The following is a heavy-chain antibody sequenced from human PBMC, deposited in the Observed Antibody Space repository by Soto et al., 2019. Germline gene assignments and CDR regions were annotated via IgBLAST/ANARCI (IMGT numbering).Heavy chain of an antibody. Sequence: SGGSLRLSCAASGFTFSSYGMHWVRQAPGKGLEWVAVISYDGSNKYYADSVKGRFTISRDNSKNTLYLQMNSLRAEDTAVYYCAKTLPPHSYGDYYYGMDVWGQGTTVTVSS. CDR3: AKTLPPHSYGDYYYGMDV. V-gene: IGHV3-30*18. D-gene: IGHD5-18*01. CDR2: ISYDGSNK. J-gene: IGHJ6*02. CDR1: GFTFSSYG.